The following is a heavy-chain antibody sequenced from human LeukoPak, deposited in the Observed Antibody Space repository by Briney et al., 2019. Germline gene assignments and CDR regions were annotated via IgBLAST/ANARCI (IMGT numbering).Heavy chain of an antibody. V-gene: IGHV1-69*05. J-gene: IGHJ6*03. Sequence: GSSVKVSCKASGGTFSNYAISWVRQAPGQGLEWMGGIIPIFGTANYAQKLQDRVTLSMEESTSTAYMELSSLRSEDTAVYYCARGPTDYDFWSGYSKKYYYYMDVWGTGTTVTVSS. CDR2: IIPIFGTA. CDR3: ARGPTDYDFWSGYSKKYYYYMDV. CDR1: GGTFSNYA. D-gene: IGHD3-3*01.